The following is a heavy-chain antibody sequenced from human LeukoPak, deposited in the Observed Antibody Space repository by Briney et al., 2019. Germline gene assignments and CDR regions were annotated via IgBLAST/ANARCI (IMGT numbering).Heavy chain of an antibody. CDR3: AKGHYYDSSGYYGY. V-gene: IGHV3-23*01. CDR1: GFTFSSYA. Sequence: GGSLRLSCAASGFTFSSYAMSWVRQAPGKGLEWVSAISGSGGSTYYADSMKGRFTISRDNSKNTLYLQMNSLRAEDTAVYYCAKGHYYDSSGYYGYWGQGTLVTVSS. D-gene: IGHD3-22*01. CDR2: ISGSGGST. J-gene: IGHJ4*02.